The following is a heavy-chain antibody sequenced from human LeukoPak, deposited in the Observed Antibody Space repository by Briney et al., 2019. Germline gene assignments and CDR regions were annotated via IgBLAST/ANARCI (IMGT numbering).Heavy chain of an antibody. CDR2: INHSGST. D-gene: IGHD3-3*01. CDR1: GGSFSGYY. CDR3: ARGDDFWSRKFDP. J-gene: IGHJ5*02. Sequence: PSETLSLTCAVYGGSFSGYYWSWIRQPPGKGLEWIGEINHSGSTNYNPSLKSRVTISVGTSKNQFSLKLSSVTAADTAVYYCARGDDFWSRKFDPWGQGTLVTVSS. V-gene: IGHV4-34*01.